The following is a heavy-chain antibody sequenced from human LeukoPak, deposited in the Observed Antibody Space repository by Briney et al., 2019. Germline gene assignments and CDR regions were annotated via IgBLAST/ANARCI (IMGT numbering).Heavy chain of an antibody. V-gene: IGHV3-23*01. J-gene: IGHJ4*02. Sequence: GGSLRLSCAASGFTFSNYAMTWVRQAPGKGLECVSVISGSGSNTDYADSVKGRFTISRDNSKNTLYLQMNSLRAEDTAVYYCAKTTSDRSYATEFDYWGQGTLVTVSS. CDR2: ISGSGSNT. CDR3: AKTTSDRSYATEFDY. D-gene: IGHD1-26*01. CDR1: GFTFSNYA.